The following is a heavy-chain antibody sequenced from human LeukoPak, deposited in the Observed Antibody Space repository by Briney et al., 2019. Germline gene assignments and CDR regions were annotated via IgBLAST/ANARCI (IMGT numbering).Heavy chain of an antibody. CDR2: ISGNGGST. CDR3: AKRYYDSSGYFDAFDI. D-gene: IGHD3-22*01. Sequence: PGGSLRLSCAGSGFTFNNYAMSWVRQAPGKGLEWVAGISGNGGSTYYEDSVKGRFTISRDNSKNTVFLQVNSLRAEDTAVYYCAKRYYDSSGYFDAFDIWGQGTMVTVSS. CDR1: GFTFNNYA. J-gene: IGHJ3*02. V-gene: IGHV3-23*01.